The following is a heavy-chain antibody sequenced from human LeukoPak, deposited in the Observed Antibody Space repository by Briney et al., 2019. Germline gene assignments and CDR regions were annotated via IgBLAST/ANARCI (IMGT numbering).Heavy chain of an antibody. J-gene: IGHJ4*02. CDR1: GFTLSSYA. CDR3: AKEAGRDYGSGSYLVAY. CDR2: ISGSGGST. D-gene: IGHD3-10*01. Sequence: GGSLRLSCAASGFTLSSYAMSWVRQAPGKGLEWVSAISGSGGSTYYADSVKGRFTVSRDNSKNTLYLQMNSLRAEDTAVYYCAKEAGRDYGSGSYLVAYWGQGTLVTVSS. V-gene: IGHV3-23*01.